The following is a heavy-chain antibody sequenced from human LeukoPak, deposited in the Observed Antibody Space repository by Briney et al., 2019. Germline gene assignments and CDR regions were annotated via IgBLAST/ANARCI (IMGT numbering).Heavy chain of an antibody. CDR3: ASSYCSSTSCYPGLDY. V-gene: IGHV4-59*01. CDR2: IYYSGST. J-gene: IGHJ4*02. D-gene: IGHD2-2*01. CDR1: GGSISSYY. Sequence: PSETLSLTCTVSGGSISSYYWSWIRQPPGKGLEWIGYIYYSGSTNYNPSLKSRVTISVDTSKNQFSLKLSSVTAADTAVYYCASSYCSSTSCYPGLDYWGQGTLVTVSS.